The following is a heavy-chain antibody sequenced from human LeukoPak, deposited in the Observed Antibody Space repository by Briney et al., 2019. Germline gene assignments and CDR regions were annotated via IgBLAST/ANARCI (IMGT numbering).Heavy chain of an antibody. D-gene: IGHD2-2*01. V-gene: IGHV3-15*01. Sequence: GGSLRLSCAASGFNFRNAWMDWVRQAPGKGLEWGGRIKSNPDGGTTDYAAPVRGRFTISRDDSKNTLYLQMNSLKTEDTAVYYCTTGSGSVVVPAAAPRSWGQGTLVTVSS. CDR3: TTGSGSVVVPAAAPRS. CDR2: IKSNPDGGTT. J-gene: IGHJ4*02. CDR1: GFNFRNAW.